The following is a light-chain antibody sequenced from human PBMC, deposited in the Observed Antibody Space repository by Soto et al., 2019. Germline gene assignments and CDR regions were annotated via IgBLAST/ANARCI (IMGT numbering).Light chain of an antibody. CDR2: DAS. J-gene: IGKJ3*01. CDR1: QSVISW. V-gene: IGKV1-5*01. Sequence: DIQMTQSPYTLSASVGDRVTITCRASQSVISWVDWYQQKPGKAPKLLISDASTLDTGVPSRFSGSGSETEFTLTISSLQPDDFATYYCQQYHRFFSFGPGTKVDVK. CDR3: QQYHRFFS.